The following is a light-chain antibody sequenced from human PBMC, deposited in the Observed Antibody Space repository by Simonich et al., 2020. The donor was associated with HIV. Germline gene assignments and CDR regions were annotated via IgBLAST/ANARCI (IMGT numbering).Light chain of an antibody. CDR2: GAS. V-gene: IGKV3-15*01. J-gene: IGKJ2*01. CDR3: QQYGSSPYT. CDR1: QSVSSN. Sequence: EIVMTQSPATLSVSPGERANLSCRASQSVSSNLAWYQQKPGQAPRLLRYGASTRATGIPARFSGSGSGTEFTLTISSLQSEDFAVYYCQQYGSSPYTFGQGTKLEIK.